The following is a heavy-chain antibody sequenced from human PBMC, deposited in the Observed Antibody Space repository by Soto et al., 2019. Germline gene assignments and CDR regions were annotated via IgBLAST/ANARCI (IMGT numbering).Heavy chain of an antibody. V-gene: IGHV4-31*03. D-gene: IGHD4-17*01. Sequence: PSETLSLTCTVSGGSISSGGYYWSWIRQHPGKGLEWIGYIYYSGSTYYNPSLKSRVTISVDTSKNQFSLKLSSVTAADTAVYYCAREYYGDYREDYGMDVWGQGTTVTVSS. CDR3: AREYYGDYREDYGMDV. J-gene: IGHJ6*02. CDR2: IYYSGST. CDR1: GGSISSGGYY.